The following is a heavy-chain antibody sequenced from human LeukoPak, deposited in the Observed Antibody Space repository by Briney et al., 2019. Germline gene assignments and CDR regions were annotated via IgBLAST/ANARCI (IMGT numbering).Heavy chain of an antibody. D-gene: IGHD2-15*01. V-gene: IGHV3-33*06. CDR1: GFTFNLYG. J-gene: IGHJ2*01. CDR3: AKDHCSGFPGCYYFDL. CDR2: IWFDGSNK. Sequence: GGSLRLSCTGSGFTFNLYGLPWVRQAPGKGLEWGAGIWFDGSNKFYADSVKGRFVISRDNSNSTMFLQMNSVRVEDTGIYHCAKDHCSGFPGCYYFDLWGRGALVTASS.